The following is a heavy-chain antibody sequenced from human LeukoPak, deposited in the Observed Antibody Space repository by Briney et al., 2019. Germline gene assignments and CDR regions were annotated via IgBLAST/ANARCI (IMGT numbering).Heavy chain of an antibody. CDR2: INPNSGGT. CDR3: ARGRRQLVPPFGY. D-gene: IGHD6-13*01. V-gene: IGHV1-2*02. CDR1: GYTFTGYY. Sequence: ASVKVSCKASGYTFTGYYMHWVGQAPGQGLEWMGWINPNSGGTNYAQKFQGRVTMTRDTSINTAYMELSRLSSDDTAVYYCARGRRQLVPPFGYWGQGTLVTVSS. J-gene: IGHJ4*02.